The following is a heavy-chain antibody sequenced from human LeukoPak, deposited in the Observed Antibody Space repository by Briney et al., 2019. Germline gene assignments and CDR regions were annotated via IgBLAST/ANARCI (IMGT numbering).Heavy chain of an antibody. Sequence: GGSLRLSCAVSGITLSNYGMSWVRQTPGKGLEWVAGISGSGGATNYADSVKGRFTISRDNPKNTLYLQMNSLRVEDTAVYFCAKRGVVIRVILVGFHKEAYYFDSWGQGALVTVSS. D-gene: IGHD3-22*01. CDR2: ISGSGGAT. J-gene: IGHJ4*02. CDR1: GITLSNYG. V-gene: IGHV3-23*01. CDR3: AKRGVVIRVILVGFHKEAYYFDS.